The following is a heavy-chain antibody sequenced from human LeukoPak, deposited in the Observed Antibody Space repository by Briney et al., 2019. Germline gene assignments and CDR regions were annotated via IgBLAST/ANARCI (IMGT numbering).Heavy chain of an antibody. V-gene: IGHV3-7*01. D-gene: IGHD3-10*01. Sequence: PGGSLRLSCAASGFTFTNYWMSWVRQAPGKGLEWVANIEQDGTEKNYVDSVKGRFTISRDNAKNSLYLQMDSLRAEDTAVYYCYGESYLFDYWGQGTLVTVSS. CDR1: GFTFTNYW. CDR2: IEQDGTEK. CDR3: YGESYLFDY. J-gene: IGHJ4*02.